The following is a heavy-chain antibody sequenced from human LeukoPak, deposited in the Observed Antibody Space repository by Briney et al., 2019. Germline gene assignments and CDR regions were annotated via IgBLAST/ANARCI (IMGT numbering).Heavy chain of an antibody. Sequence: SETLSLTCTVSGGPISSYYWSWIRQPPGKGLEWIGYIYYSGSTNYNPSLKSRVTISVDTSKNQFSLKLSSVTAADTAVYYCARQWDRGFDYWGQGTLVTVSS. CDR1: GGPISSYY. CDR2: IYYSGST. V-gene: IGHV4-59*01. CDR3: ARQWDRGFDY. D-gene: IGHD1-26*01. J-gene: IGHJ4*02.